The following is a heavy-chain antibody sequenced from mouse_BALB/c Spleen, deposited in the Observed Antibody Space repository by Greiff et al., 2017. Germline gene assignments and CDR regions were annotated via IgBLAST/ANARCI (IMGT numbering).Heavy chain of an antibody. CDR3: ARRATAYYAMDY. CDR2: IYPGDGDT. CDR1: GYAFSSYW. V-gene: IGHV1-80*01. D-gene: IGHD3-1*01. J-gene: IGHJ4*01. Sequence: QVQLQQSGAELVRPGSSVKISCKASGYAFSSYWMNWVKQRPGQGLEWIGQIYPGDGDTNYNGKFKGKATLTADKSSSTAYMQLSSLTSEDSAVYFCARRATAYYAMDYWGQGTSVTVSS.